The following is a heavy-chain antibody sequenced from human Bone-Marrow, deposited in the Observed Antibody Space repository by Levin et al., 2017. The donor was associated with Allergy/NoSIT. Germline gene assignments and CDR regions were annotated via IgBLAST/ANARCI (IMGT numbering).Heavy chain of an antibody. CDR3: ARDKVAAAGSPEYFQH. V-gene: IGHV3-48*01. Sequence: PGGSLRLSCAASGFTFSSYSMNWVRQAPGKGLEWVSYISSSSSTIYYADSVKGRFTISRDNAKNSLYLQMNSLRAEDTAVYYCARDKVAAAGSPEYFQHWGQGTLVTVSS. CDR1: GFTFSSYS. CDR2: ISSSSSTI. D-gene: IGHD6-13*01. J-gene: IGHJ1*01.